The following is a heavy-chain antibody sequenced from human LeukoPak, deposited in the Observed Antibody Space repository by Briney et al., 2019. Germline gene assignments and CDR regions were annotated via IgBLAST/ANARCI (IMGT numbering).Heavy chain of an antibody. J-gene: IGHJ4*02. Sequence: PGGSLRLSCAASGFTFSSFSMIWVRQAPGKGLEWVAVISYDGSNKYYADSVKGRFTISRDNSKNTLYLQMNSLRAEDTAVYYCAKSGATAPFDYWGQGTLVTVSS. CDR2: ISYDGSNK. CDR3: AKSGATAPFDY. CDR1: GFTFSSFS. D-gene: IGHD4/OR15-4a*01. V-gene: IGHV3-30*18.